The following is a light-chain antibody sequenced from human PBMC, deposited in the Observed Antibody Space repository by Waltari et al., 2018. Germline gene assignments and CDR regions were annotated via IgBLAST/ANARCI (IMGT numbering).Light chain of an antibody. Sequence: DIQMTQSPSSLSASVGDRVTITCRASQSSSDYLNWFQQKPGKAPKLLIYSASTLQCGVPSSFSGSGSGTDFALTISSLQPEDFATYYCQQSYSFGQGTRLEIK. CDR2: SAS. J-gene: IGKJ5*01. V-gene: IGKV1-39*01. CDR1: QSSSDY. CDR3: QQSYS.